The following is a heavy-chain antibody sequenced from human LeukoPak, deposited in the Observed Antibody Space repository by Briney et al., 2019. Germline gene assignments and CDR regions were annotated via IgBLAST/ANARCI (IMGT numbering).Heavy chain of an antibody. CDR2: ISGNSRYI. D-gene: IGHD3-10*01. CDR1: GFTFSSYW. Sequence: GGSLRLSCAASGFTFSSYWMHWVRQAPGKGLEWVSSISGNSRYIYYADSVKGRFTISRDNAKNSLYLQMNGLRAEDTAVYYCARDAGDFDLSWGQGTLVTVSS. CDR3: ARDAGDFDLS. J-gene: IGHJ5*02. V-gene: IGHV3-21*01.